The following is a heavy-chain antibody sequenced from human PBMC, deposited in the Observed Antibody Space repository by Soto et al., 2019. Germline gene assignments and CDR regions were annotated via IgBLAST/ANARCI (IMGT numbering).Heavy chain of an antibody. V-gene: IGHV3-23*01. CDR1: GFTFGSYA. J-gene: IGHJ4*02. Sequence: GGSLRLSCAASGFTFGSYAMSWVRQAPGKGLEWVSAISGSGGSTYYADSVKGRFTISRDNSKNTLYLQMNSPRAEDTAVYYCAKDVDIVATTPFDYWGQGTLVTVSS. CDR2: ISGSGGST. D-gene: IGHD5-12*01. CDR3: AKDVDIVATTPFDY.